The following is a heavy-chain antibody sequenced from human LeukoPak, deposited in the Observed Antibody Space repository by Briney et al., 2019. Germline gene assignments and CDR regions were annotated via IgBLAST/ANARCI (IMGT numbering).Heavy chain of an antibody. CDR1: GGSFSGYY. CDR2: INHSGST. V-gene: IGHV4-34*01. Sequence: SETLFLTCAVYGGSFSGYYWSWIRQPPGKGLEWIGEINHSGSTNYNPSLKSRVTISVDTSKNQFSLKLSSVTAADTAVYYCARGLSDCSSTSCYPPKRWFDPWGQGTLVTVSS. D-gene: IGHD2-2*01. CDR3: ARGLSDCSSTSCYPPKRWFDP. J-gene: IGHJ5*02.